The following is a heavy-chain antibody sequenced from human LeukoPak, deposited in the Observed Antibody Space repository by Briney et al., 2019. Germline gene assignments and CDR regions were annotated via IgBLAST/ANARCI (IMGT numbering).Heavy chain of an antibody. Sequence: GGSLRLSCAASGFTVSSTYMSWVRQAPGKGLEWVSAIYSGGSTYYADSVKGRFTISRDSSKNTLDLQMNSLRADDTAVYYCARDRTGDWTFQHWGQGTLVTVSS. CDR3: ARDRTGDWTFQH. CDR1: GFTVSSTY. J-gene: IGHJ1*01. V-gene: IGHV3-66*01. D-gene: IGHD2-21*02. CDR2: IYSGGST.